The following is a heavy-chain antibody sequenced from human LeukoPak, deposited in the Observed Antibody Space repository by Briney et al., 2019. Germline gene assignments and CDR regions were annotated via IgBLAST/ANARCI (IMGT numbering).Heavy chain of an antibody. Sequence: SETLSLTCTVSGGSISSSSYYWGWIRQPPGKGLEWIGEINHSGSTNYNPSLKSRVTISVDTSKNQFSLKLSSVTAADTAVYYCARNVDTAMVYYYGMDVWGQGTTVTVSS. CDR2: INHSGST. V-gene: IGHV4-39*07. J-gene: IGHJ6*02. D-gene: IGHD5-18*01. CDR3: ARNVDTAMVYYYGMDV. CDR1: GGSISSSSYY.